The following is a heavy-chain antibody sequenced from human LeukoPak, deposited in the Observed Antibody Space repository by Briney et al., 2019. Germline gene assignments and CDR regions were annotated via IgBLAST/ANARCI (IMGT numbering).Heavy chain of an antibody. CDR1: GFTFCKYD. J-gene: IGHJ4*02. CDR3: VQTLGGSGYSFGSY. D-gene: IGHD5-18*01. Sequence: GGSLRLFCAASGFTFCKYDMSCVRQAPGKGLDWLSAISGCGGDTFYPDTVTGWFTISRHNSQITLYLQMNNLRAEDTAVFYCVQTLGGSGYSFGSYWGQGTLVTVSS. CDR2: ISGCGGDT. V-gene: IGHV3-23*01.